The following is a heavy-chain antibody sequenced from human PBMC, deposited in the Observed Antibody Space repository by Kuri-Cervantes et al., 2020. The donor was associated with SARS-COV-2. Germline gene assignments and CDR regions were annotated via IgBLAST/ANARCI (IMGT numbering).Heavy chain of an antibody. J-gene: IGHJ4*02. CDR3: ARDRVGVHDS. V-gene: IGHV3-30-3*01. D-gene: IGHD2-21*01. CDR1: GFTFSRYA. Sequence: LSLTCAASGFTFSRYAMHWVRQAPGKGLEWVAVISYDGSNKDYTASGKGRFTISRDNSQNTLYLQMKSLRTEGTALYYCARDRVGVHDSWGQGTLVTVSS. CDR2: ISYDGSNK.